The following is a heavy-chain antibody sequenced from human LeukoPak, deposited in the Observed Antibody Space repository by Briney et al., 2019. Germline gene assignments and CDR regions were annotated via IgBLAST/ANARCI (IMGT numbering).Heavy chain of an antibody. CDR1: GGSFSGYY. CDR3: AGMGATGPYDAFDI. D-gene: IGHD1-26*01. CDR2: INHSGST. J-gene: IGHJ3*02. V-gene: IGHV4-34*01. Sequence: SETLSLTCAVYGGSFSGYYWSWIRQPPGKGLEWIGEINHSGSTNYNPSLKSRVTISVDTSKNQFSPKLSSVTAADTAVYYCAGMGATGPYDAFDIWGQGTMVTVSS.